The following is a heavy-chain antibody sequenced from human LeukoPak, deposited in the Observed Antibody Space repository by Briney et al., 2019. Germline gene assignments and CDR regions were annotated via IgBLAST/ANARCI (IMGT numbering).Heavy chain of an antibody. Sequence: PGGSLRLSCAASGFTFSSYWMHWDRQAPGKGLVWVSRINSDGSSTSYADSVKGRFTISRDNAKNTLYLQMNSLRAEDTAVYYCASVSSGYDAFDIWGQGTMVTVSS. CDR1: GFTFSSYW. V-gene: IGHV3-74*01. J-gene: IGHJ3*02. CDR2: INSDGSST. CDR3: ASVSSGYDAFDI. D-gene: IGHD3-22*01.